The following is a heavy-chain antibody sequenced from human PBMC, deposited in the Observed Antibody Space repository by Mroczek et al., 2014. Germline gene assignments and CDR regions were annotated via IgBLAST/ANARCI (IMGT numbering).Heavy chain of an antibody. CDR1: GGSISSYY. D-gene: IGHD6-19*01. Sequence: QVQLQHGGPGLVKPSETLSLTCTVSGGSISSYYWSWIRQPPGKGLEWIGYIYYSGSTNYNPSLKSRVTISVDTSKNQFSLKLSSVTAADTAVYYCARGTGPNRAGTRGLNWFDPWGQGTLVTVSS. CDR3: ARGTGPNRAGTRGLNWFDP. V-gene: IGHV4-59*01. CDR2: IYYSGST. J-gene: IGHJ5*02.